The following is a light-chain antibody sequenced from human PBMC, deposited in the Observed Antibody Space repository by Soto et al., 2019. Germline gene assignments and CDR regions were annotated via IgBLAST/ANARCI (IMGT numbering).Light chain of an antibody. Sequence: EVVMTQSPATLSVSPGERVTLSCRASESVHRNLAWYQQKPGQGPSLLIYYASTRATGVPDRFTGSGSGTEFTLTTSSLQSADFGVYHCQHYSNWPPTFGPGTKVEIK. CDR2: YAS. J-gene: IGKJ3*01. CDR1: ESVHRN. V-gene: IGKV3-15*01. CDR3: QHYSNWPPT.